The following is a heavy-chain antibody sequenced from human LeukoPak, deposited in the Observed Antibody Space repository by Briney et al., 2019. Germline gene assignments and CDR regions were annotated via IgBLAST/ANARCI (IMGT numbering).Heavy chain of an antibody. CDR1: GFTFSTFW. Sequence: GGSLRLSCAASGFTFSTFWMSWVRQAPGKGLEGVASINQGGGDTYYVESVKGRFTISRDNAMNSFSLQMNSLRAEDTAVYYCARLIGDRTIYDYWGQGTLVTVSS. CDR2: INQGGGDT. V-gene: IGHV3-7*01. CDR3: ARLIGDRTIYDY. J-gene: IGHJ4*02. D-gene: IGHD6-6*01.